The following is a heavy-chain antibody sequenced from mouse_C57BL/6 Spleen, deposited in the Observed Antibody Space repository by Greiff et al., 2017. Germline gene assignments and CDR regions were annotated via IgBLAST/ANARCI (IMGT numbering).Heavy chain of an antibody. J-gene: IGHJ3*01. CDR1: GFTFSSYG. CDR3: ARHGSDYDKRFAY. V-gene: IGHV5-6*01. CDR2: ISSGGSYT. Sequence: DVQLQESGGDLVKPGGSLKLSCAASGFTFSSYGMSWVRQTPDKRLEWVATISSGGSYTYYPDSVKGRFTISRDNAKNTLYLQMSSLKSEDTAMYYCARHGSDYDKRFAYWGQGTLVTVSA. D-gene: IGHD2-4*01.